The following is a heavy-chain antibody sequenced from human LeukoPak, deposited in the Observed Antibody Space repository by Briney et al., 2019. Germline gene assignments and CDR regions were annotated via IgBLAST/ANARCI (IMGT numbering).Heavy chain of an antibody. J-gene: IGHJ4*02. D-gene: IGHD6-6*01. V-gene: IGHV4-4*07. CDR3: ARGSSSSRKSRYYFDY. Sequence: SETLSLTCTVSGGPIGSYYWSWIRQPAGKGLEWIGRIYTSGSTNYNPSLKSRVTMSVDTSKNQFSLKLSSVTAADTAVYYCARGSSSSRKSRYYFDYWGQGTLVTVSS. CDR1: GGPIGSYY. CDR2: IYTSGST.